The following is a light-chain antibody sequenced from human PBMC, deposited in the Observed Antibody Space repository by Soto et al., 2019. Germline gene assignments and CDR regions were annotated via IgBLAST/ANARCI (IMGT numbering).Light chain of an antibody. Sequence: DIKLTLYPSCLSASVGDRVTISCRASQSISTYLNWHQQKPEKAPNLLIYGASSLQSGVPSRFSGSGSGTEFTLTISSLQPGDFATYFCQQSYNNPTPFGHGTKVDIK. J-gene: IGKJ2*01. CDR2: GAS. CDR1: QSISTY. CDR3: QQSYNNPTP. V-gene: IGKV1-39*01.